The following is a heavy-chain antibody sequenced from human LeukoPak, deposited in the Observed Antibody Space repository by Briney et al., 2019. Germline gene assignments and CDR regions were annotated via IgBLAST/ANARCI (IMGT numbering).Heavy chain of an antibody. CDR1: GYTFTSYG. Sequence: ASVKVSCKASGYTFTSYGISWVRQAPGQGLEWMGWISAYNGNTNYAQKLQGRVTMTTDTSTSTAYMELRSLRSDDTAVYYCARDPLLGYCSGGSCNRVFDYWGQGTLVTVSS. J-gene: IGHJ4*02. D-gene: IGHD2-15*01. CDR3: ARDPLLGYCSGGSCNRVFDY. V-gene: IGHV1-18*01. CDR2: ISAYNGNT.